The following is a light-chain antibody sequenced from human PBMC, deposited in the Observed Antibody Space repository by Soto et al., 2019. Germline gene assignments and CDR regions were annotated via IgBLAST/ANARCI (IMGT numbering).Light chain of an antibody. CDR1: SSDGGGYNY. CDR2: EVS. CDR3: SSYAGSNNEV. Sequence: QSALTQPPSASGSPGQSVTISCTGTSSDGGGYNYVSWYQQHPGKAPKLMIYEVSKRPSGVPDRFSGSKSGNTASLTVSGLQAEDEADYYCSSYAGSNNEVFGGGTKVTVL. V-gene: IGLV2-8*01. J-gene: IGLJ3*02.